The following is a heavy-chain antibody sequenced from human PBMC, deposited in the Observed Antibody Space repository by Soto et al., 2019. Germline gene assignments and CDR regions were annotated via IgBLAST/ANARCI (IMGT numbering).Heavy chain of an antibody. J-gene: IGHJ6*02. Sequence: GGSLRISCASSGFTFSSYSMSWVRHAPGKGLEWVSGISGSGGSTYYADSVKGRFTISRDNSKDTLYLQMSTLRAEDTAIYYCAKTLVGATYYNYYGMDVWGQGTTVTVSS. CDR1: GFTFSSYS. V-gene: IGHV3-23*01. CDR2: ISGSGGST. D-gene: IGHD1-26*01. CDR3: AKTLVGATYYNYYGMDV.